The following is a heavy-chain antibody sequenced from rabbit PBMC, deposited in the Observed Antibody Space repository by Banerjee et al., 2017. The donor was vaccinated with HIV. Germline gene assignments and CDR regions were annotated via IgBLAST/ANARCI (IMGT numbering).Heavy chain of an antibody. D-gene: IGHD4-2*01. V-gene: IGHV1S40*01. CDR1: GIDFSSYYY. Sequence: QSLEESGGDLVKPGASLTLTCKASGIDFSSYYYMCWVRQAPGKGPEWIACIDTSRGSTYYASWAKGRFTISETSSITVTLQMTSLTAADTATYFCVRDAGYAGSNLWGPGTLVTVS. J-gene: IGHJ4*01. CDR3: VRDAGYAGSNL. CDR2: IDTSRGST.